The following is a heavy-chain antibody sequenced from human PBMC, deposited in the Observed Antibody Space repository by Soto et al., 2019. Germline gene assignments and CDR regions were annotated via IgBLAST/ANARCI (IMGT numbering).Heavy chain of an antibody. CDR3: ARVIAAAGTVPWFDP. J-gene: IGHJ5*02. CDR2: IKQDGSEK. CDR1: GFTFSSYW. D-gene: IGHD6-13*01. V-gene: IGHV3-7*01. Sequence: GGSLRLSCAASGFTFSSYWMSWVRQAPGKGLEWVANIKQDGSEKYYVDSVKGRFTISRDNAKNSLYLQMNSLRAEDTAVYYCARVIAAAGTVPWFDPWGQGTLVTASS.